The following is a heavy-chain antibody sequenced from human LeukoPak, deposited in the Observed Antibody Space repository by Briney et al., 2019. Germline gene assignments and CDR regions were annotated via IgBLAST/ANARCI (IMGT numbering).Heavy chain of an antibody. D-gene: IGHD5-12*01. CDR3: ARDIHSGYDSYYYYYMDV. J-gene: IGHJ6*03. CDR1: GFTFSSYW. CDR2: IKQDGSEK. Sequence: GGSLRLSCAASGFTFSSYWMSWVRQAPGKGLEWVANIKQDGSEKYYVDSVKGRFTISRDNAKNSLYLQMNSLRAEDTAVYYCARDIHSGYDSYYYYYMDVWGKGTTVTVSS. V-gene: IGHV3-7*01.